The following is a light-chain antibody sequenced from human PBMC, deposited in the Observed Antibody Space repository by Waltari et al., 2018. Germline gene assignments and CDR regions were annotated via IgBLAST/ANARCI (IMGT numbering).Light chain of an antibody. CDR1: SSDVGGYNY. V-gene: IGLV2-14*01. CDR2: DVS. Sequence: QSALTQPASVSGSPGQSITISCTGTSSDVGGYNYFSWYQQHPGKAPKLMIYDVSKRPSGVSNRFSGSKSGNTASLTISELQAEDEADYYCSSYTSSSTNWVFGGGTKLTVL. J-gene: IGLJ3*02. CDR3: SSYTSSSTNWV.